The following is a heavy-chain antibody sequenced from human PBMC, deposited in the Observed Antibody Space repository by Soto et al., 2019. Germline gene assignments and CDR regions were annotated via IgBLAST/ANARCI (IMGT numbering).Heavy chain of an antibody. Sequence: ASVKVSCKASGYTFTSYYMHWVRQAPGQGLEWMGIINPSGGGTSYAQKFQGRVTMTRDTSTSTVYMELSSLRSEDTAVYYCARAEYYYGSGSYTHFDYWGQGTLVTVSS. CDR2: INPSGGGT. V-gene: IGHV1-46*01. J-gene: IGHJ4*02. CDR1: GYTFTSYY. D-gene: IGHD3-10*01. CDR3: ARAEYYYGSGSYTHFDY.